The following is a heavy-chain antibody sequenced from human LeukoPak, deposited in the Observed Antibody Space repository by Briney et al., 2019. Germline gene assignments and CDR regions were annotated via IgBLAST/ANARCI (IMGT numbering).Heavy chain of an antibody. V-gene: IGHV4-59*01. J-gene: IGHJ3*02. CDR2: IHYSGST. CDR3: ASAQVEEDAFDI. CDR1: GGSISSYY. D-gene: IGHD1-26*01. Sequence: PSETLSLTCTVSGGSISSYYWSWIRQPPGKGLEWIGYIHYSGSTNYNPSLKSRVTISVDTSRNQFSLNLSSVTAADTAVYYCASAQVEEDAFDIWGQGTMVTVSS.